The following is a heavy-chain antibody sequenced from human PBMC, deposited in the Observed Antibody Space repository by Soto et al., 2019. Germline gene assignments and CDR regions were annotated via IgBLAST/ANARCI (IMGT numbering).Heavy chain of an antibody. V-gene: IGHV1-69*02. Sequence: QVQLVQSGAEVKKPGYSAKVSCEASGGAFSRYTISWVRQVAGQGLEWMGRIIPLIALPVYAQNFQGRVTTSADKSTTTAYLEVNSLKSEDTDAYYCSLRDWKANVDSWGQGTQVIVSS. CDR1: GGAFSRYT. J-gene: IGHJ4*02. CDR3: SLRDWKANVDS. D-gene: IGHD1-1*01. CDR2: IIPLIALP.